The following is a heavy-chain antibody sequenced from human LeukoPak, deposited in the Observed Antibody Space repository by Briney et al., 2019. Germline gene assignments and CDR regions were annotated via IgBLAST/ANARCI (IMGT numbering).Heavy chain of an antibody. D-gene: IGHD1-26*01. V-gene: IGHV4-4*07. CDR2: MHTRGST. CDR3: ARSGSYYDFAY. J-gene: IGHJ4*02. CDR1: GGSISTFY. Sequence: PSETLSLTCTVSGGSISTFYWGWIRQPAGKGLEWIGRMHTRGSTDYNPSLKSRVSMSVDTSQNQFFLRLRSVTAADTAVYYCARSGSYYDFAYWGQGTLVTVSS.